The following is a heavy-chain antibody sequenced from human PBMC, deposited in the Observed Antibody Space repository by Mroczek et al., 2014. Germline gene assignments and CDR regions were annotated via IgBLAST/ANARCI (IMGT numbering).Heavy chain of an antibody. V-gene: IGHV3-30-3*01. CDR1: GFTFSSYA. J-gene: IGHJ4*02. D-gene: IGHD3-16*02. Sequence: QVQLVESGGGVVQPGRSLRLSCAASGFTFSSYAMHWVRQAPGKGLEWVAVISYDGSNKYYADSVKGRFTISRDNSKNTLYLQMNSLRAEDTAVYYCARDFILRRLGELSLTLDYWGQGTLVTVSS. CDR2: ISYDGSNK. CDR3: ARDFILRRLGELSLTLDY.